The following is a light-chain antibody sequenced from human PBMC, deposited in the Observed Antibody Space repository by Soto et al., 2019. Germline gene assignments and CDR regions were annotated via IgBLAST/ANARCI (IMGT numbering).Light chain of an antibody. J-gene: IGKJ5*01. CDR3: QQFNSYPIT. Sequence: AIQAIQSPSSLSASVGDRVTITCRASQDIRGALAWYQQKPGKAPNLLIYDVSTLESGVPSRFSGSGSGTEFTLTISSLQPEDFGTFYCQQFNSYPITFGHGTRLEIK. CDR2: DVS. CDR1: QDIRGA. V-gene: IGKV1-13*02.